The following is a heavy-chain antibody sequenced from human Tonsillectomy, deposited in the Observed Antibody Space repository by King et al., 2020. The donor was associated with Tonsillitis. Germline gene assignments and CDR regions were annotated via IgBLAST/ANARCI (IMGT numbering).Heavy chain of an antibody. CDR1: GFTFSTYG. CDR3: ASPSGMMAIIPPDY. D-gene: IGHD5-24*01. J-gene: IGHJ4*02. CDR2: IRYDGSNK. V-gene: IGHV3-30*02. Sequence: QVQLVESGGGVVQPGGSLRLSCAASGFTFSTYGIHWVRQAPGKGLEWVAFIRYDGSNKYYAESVKGRFTISRDNSKNTLYLQMNSLRAEDTAVYYCASPSGMMAIIPPDYWGQGTLVTVSS.